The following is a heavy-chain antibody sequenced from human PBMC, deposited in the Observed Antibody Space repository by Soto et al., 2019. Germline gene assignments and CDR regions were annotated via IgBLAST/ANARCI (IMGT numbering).Heavy chain of an antibody. Sequence: PTLVNPTQTLTLTCTFSGFSLSTIGVGVGWIRQPPGKALEWLALIYWDDDKRYSPSLKSRLTITKDTPKNQVVLTMTNMDPVDTDTYYCAHSVIRDCTSCHTDRLNWFDPWGQGTLVTVSS. CDR3: AHSVIRDCTSCHTDRLNWFDP. D-gene: IGHD2-2*02. V-gene: IGHV2-5*02. J-gene: IGHJ5*02. CDR2: IYWDDDK. CDR1: GFSLSTIGVG.